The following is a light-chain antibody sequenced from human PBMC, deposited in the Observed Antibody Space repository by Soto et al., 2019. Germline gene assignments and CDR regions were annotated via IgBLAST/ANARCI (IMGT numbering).Light chain of an antibody. J-gene: IGLJ2*01. CDR1: SSDIGGYNY. Sequence: QSALTQPASVSGSPGQSITIPCTGTSSDIGGYNYVSWYQQFQGKAPKLMIYDVSDRASGVSNRFSASKSGNTASLTISGLQSEDEASYYCSSYTSSSTLVVFGGGTKLTV. V-gene: IGLV2-14*01. CDR3: SSYTSSSTLVV. CDR2: DVS.